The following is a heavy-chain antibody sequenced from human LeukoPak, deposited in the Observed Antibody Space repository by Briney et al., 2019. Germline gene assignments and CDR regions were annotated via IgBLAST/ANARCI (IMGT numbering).Heavy chain of an antibody. V-gene: IGHV3-23*01. J-gene: IGHJ5*02. D-gene: IGHD1-1*01. CDR3: AKGAPGLERQYPPPYNWFDP. Sequence: PGGSLRLSCAASGFTFSSYAMSWVRQAPGKGLEWVSAISGSGGSTYYADSVKGRFTISRDNSKNTLYLQMNSLRAEDTAVYYCAKGAPGLERQYPPPYNWFDPWGQGTLVTVSS. CDR1: GFTFSSYA. CDR2: ISGSGGST.